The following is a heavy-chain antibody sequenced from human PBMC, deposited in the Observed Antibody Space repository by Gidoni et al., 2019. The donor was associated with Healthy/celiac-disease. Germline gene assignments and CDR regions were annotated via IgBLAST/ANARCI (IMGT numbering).Heavy chain of an antibody. CDR1: GYSISSGYY. Sequence: QVQLQESGPGLVKPSSTLSLTCAVSGYSISSGYYWGWLRQPPGKGLEWIGRIYHSGSTYYNPSLKSRVTISVDTSKNQFSLKLSSVTAADTAVYYCATNGAYGDRGPYFFDYWGQGTLVTVSS. CDR3: ATNGAYGDRGPYFFDY. V-gene: IGHV4-38-2*01. CDR2: IYHSGST. D-gene: IGHD4-17*01. J-gene: IGHJ4*02.